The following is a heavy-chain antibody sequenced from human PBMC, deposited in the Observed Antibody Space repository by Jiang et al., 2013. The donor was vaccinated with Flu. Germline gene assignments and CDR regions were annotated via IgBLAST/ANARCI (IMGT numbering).Heavy chain of an antibody. CDR3: ARDYDSSSWYTYYFDY. Sequence: GAEVKKPGSSVKVSCKASGYTFTSHAMHWVRQAPGQRLEWMGWINAGNGNTKYSQKFQGRVTITRDTSASTAYMELSSLRSEDTAVYYCARDYDSSSWYTYYFDYWGQGTLVTVSS. V-gene: IGHV1-3*01. CDR1: GYTFTSHA. D-gene: IGHD6-13*01. J-gene: IGHJ4*02. CDR2: INAGNGNT.